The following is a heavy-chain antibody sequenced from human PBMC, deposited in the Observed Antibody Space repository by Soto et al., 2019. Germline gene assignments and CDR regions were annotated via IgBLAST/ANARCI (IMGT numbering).Heavy chain of an antibody. D-gene: IGHD4-17*01. J-gene: IGHJ4*02. CDR2: ISGYSVNA. V-gene: IGHV1-18*04. CDR1: GYIFSDCG. CDR3: AKRTSGTTWGESDY. Sequence: QVQVMQSGAEVKKPGDSVKVSCKTSGYIFSDCGINWVRQAPGQGLEWMGWISGYSVNANLAQKFQGRVTMTTDKSTCTAYMELRRLRSDDTAVYYCAKRTSGTTWGESDYWGQGTLVTVSS.